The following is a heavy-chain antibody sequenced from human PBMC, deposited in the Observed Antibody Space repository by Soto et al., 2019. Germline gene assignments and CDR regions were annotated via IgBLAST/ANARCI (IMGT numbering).Heavy chain of an antibody. D-gene: IGHD2-2*01. CDR2: INHSGST. CDR1: GGSFSGYY. Sequence: SETLSLTCAVYGGSFSGYYWSWIRQPPGKGLEWIGEINHSGSTNYNPSLKSRVTISVDTSKNQFSLKLSSVTAADTAVYYCASGVPAAIRGNWFDPWGQGTLLTVSS. V-gene: IGHV4-34*01. J-gene: IGHJ5*02. CDR3: ASGVPAAIRGNWFDP.